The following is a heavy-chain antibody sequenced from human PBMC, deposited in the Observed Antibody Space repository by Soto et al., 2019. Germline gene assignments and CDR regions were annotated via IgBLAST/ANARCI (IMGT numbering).Heavy chain of an antibody. CDR1: GFPFSSYA. V-gene: IGHV3-30*04. CDR2: VSYDGRHK. D-gene: IGHD5-12*01. Sequence: QVQLAESGGGVVQPGRSLRLSCAASGFPFSSYAMHWVRLAPGKGLEWVALVSYDGRHKVYAESVKGRFTISRDNSKKMLYLEMKSLREDDTSVYYCATEMATIVSFEYRGQGTQVTVSS. CDR3: ATEMATIVSFEY. J-gene: IGHJ4*02.